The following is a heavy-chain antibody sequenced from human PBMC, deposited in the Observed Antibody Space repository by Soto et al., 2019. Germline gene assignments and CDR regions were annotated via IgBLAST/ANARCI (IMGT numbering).Heavy chain of an antibody. D-gene: IGHD3-9*01. J-gene: IGHJ4*02. CDR2: MSPNSGNT. Sequence: GASVKVSCKASEYTFTSYDINWVRQATGQGLEWMGWMSPNSGNTGYAKKFQGSVTMTRNTSINTAYMELSSLRSEDTAVYYCARARLYYEILTGYYFDYWGQGTLVTVSS. CDR1: EYTFTSYD. V-gene: IGHV1-8*01. CDR3: ARARLYYEILTGYYFDY.